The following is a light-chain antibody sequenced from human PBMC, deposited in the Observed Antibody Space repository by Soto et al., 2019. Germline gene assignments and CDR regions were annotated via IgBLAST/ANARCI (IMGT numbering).Light chain of an antibody. CDR3: QQSFTPPFT. CDR2: AAS. J-gene: IGKJ3*01. V-gene: IGKV1-39*01. Sequence: DIQMTQSPSSLSASVGDRVTITCRASQNIGRYLNWYHQRPGKAPKLLIYAASSLPTGVPSRFSGSGSGRAFALTFSGLQAEDFGTYYCQQSFTPPFTFGPGTRVDIK. CDR1: QNIGRY.